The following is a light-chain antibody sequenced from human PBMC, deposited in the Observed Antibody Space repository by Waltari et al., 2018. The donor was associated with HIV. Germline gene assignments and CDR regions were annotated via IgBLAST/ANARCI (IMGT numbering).Light chain of an antibody. Sequence: DIQMTQSPSSLSASVGDSVSITCRASQSVSNKVIWYQQKPGKAPKVLIYDASSLQSGVPSRFGGIGSGTDFTLTINSLQPDDFATYFCQQSYSSPQAFGPGTKVDIK. CDR2: DAS. CDR3: QQSYSSPQA. V-gene: IGKV1-39*01. J-gene: IGKJ3*01. CDR1: QSVSNK.